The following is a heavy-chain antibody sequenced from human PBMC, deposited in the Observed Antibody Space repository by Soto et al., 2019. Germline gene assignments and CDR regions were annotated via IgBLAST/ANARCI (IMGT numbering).Heavy chain of an antibody. V-gene: IGHV3-48*04. CDR1: GFSFSSRS. CDR2: ISSSSSFK. CDR3: ARDLRYSSTSGSHSAPPGSFDY. J-gene: IGHJ4*02. Sequence: EVQLVESGGGLLQPGGSLTLSCVGSGFSFSSRSMNWVRQAPGKGVEWVSYISSSSSFKYYADSVRGRFTISRDNANNSLYLHLNALIVEDSAVYFSARDLRYSSTSGSHSAPPGSFDYWGRGTLVTVSS. D-gene: IGHD3-10*01.